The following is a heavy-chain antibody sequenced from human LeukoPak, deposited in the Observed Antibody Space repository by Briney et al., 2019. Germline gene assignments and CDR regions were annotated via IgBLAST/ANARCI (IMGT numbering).Heavy chain of an antibody. V-gene: IGHV3-30*02. CDR1: GFTFSDYG. CDR3: AKGGSSGDHAFDY. D-gene: IGHD2-21*02. J-gene: IGHJ4*02. Sequence: GGSLRLSCAASGFTFSDYGMNWVRQAPGKGLEWVTFIGYDGISNFYADSVKGRFTTSRDNSKNTLYLQMNSLRPEDTAVYYCAKGGSSGDHAFDYWGQGTLVTVSS. CDR2: IGYDGISN.